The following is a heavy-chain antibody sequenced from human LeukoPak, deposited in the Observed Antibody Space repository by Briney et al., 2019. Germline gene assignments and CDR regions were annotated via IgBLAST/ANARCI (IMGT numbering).Heavy chain of an antibody. CDR1: GGSISSGGYY. J-gene: IGHJ4*02. CDR2: IYHSGST. D-gene: IGHD2-15*01. CDR3: ARVVVEWTLYFDY. Sequence: SETLSLTCTVSGGSISSGGYYWRWFRQPPGKGLEWIGEIYHSGSTNYNPSLKSRVTISVDKSKNQFSLKLSSVTAADTAVYYCARVVVEWTLYFDYWGQGTLVTVSS. V-gene: IGHV4-61*05.